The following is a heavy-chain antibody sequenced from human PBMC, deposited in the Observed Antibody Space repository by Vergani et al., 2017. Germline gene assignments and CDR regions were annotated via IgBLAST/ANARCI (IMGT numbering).Heavy chain of an antibody. D-gene: IGHD3-16*02. CDR1: GGSFRDYY. CDR3: ASIARAPTRRNPPPDY. Sequence: QVQLQEWGAGLLKTSETLSLTCGVSGGSFRDYYWSWIRQAPGMGLEWIGEVNHGGSTNYNPSLKSRVSISVDTSKNQVSLQLTSVTAADSALYFCASIARAPTRRNPPPDYWGQGILVTVSS. CDR2: VNHGGST. J-gene: IGHJ4*02. V-gene: IGHV4-34*01.